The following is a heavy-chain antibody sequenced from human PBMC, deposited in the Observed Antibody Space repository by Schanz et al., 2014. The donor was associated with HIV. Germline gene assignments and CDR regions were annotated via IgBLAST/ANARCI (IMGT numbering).Heavy chain of an antibody. Sequence: QVQLVESGGGVVQPGRSLRLSCAASGFTFSDYGMHWVRQAPGKGLEWVAVIWNDGSNTFYADSVKGRFTISRDNSKKTVFLQMNSLRAEDTSVYYCARGFQGFDYWGQGTLVTVSS. CDR1: GFTFSDYG. CDR3: ARGFQGFDY. D-gene: IGHD3-10*01. V-gene: IGHV3-33*01. J-gene: IGHJ4*02. CDR2: IWNDGSNT.